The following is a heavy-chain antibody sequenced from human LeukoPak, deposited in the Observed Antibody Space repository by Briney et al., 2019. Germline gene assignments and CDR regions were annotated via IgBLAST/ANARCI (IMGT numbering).Heavy chain of an antibody. D-gene: IGHD6-6*01. Sequence: PSETLFLTCTVSGGSMSSYYWSWIRQPPGKGLEWIGYIYYSGSTKYNPSLKSRVTISVDTSKNQFSLKLSSVTAADTAVYYCARVDPDSSSTLEVFDYWGQGTLVTVSS. CDR1: GGSMSSYY. CDR2: IYYSGST. CDR3: ARVDPDSSSTLEVFDY. J-gene: IGHJ4*02. V-gene: IGHV4-59*01.